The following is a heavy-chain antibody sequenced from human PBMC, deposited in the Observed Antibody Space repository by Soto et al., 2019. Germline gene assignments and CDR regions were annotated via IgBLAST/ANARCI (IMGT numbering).Heavy chain of an antibody. J-gene: IGHJ4*02. CDR2: MWANGNDR. CDR3: ARDNDGTSHYAIFDY. D-gene: IGHD1-7*01. Sequence: PVGSLRLSGAGSGFTFRNYGIHWVRQAPGKGLEWVAVMWANGNDRYYADSVKGRFSVSRDNSQNTVYLQMNSLRGEDTAVYYCARDNDGTSHYAIFDYWGQGTPVTVSS. CDR1: GFTFRNYG. V-gene: IGHV3-33*01.